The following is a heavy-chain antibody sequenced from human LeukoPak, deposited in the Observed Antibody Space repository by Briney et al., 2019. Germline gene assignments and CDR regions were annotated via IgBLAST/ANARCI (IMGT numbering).Heavy chain of an antibody. D-gene: IGHD6-13*01. Sequence: SETLSLTCTVSGGSISSYYWSWIRQPPGKGLEWIGYIYSSGSTNYNPSVKSRVTISIDTSKNQFSLKLSSVTAADTAVYYCASEKKSAAGVFDYWGQGTLVTVSS. V-gene: IGHV4-59*12. CDR3: ASEKKSAAGVFDY. CDR2: IYSSGST. CDR1: GGSISSYY. J-gene: IGHJ4*02.